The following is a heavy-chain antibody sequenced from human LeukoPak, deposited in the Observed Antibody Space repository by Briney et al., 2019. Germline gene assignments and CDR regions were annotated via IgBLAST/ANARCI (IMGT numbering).Heavy chain of an antibody. J-gene: IGHJ4*02. V-gene: IGHV3-7*01. CDR2: IKEDGSQK. CDR1: GFTFGRFW. D-gene: IGHD4-17*01. CDR3: ARDIGYGDYDY. Sequence: GGSLRLSCAASGFTFGRFWMSWVRQAPGKGLEWVANIKEDGSQKYYVDSVKGRFTISRDNAKNSLYLQMNSLRAEDTSVYYCARDIGYGDYDYWGQGTLVTVSS.